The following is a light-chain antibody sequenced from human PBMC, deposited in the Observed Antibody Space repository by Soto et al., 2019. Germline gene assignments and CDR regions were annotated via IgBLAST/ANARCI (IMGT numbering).Light chain of an antibody. CDR1: QSLSSSV. Sequence: EVVLTQSPGTLSLSPGERATLSCRASQSLSSSVLAWYQKKPGQAPRLLIYGASNRATGIPDRFSGSGSGTDFTLTISRLGPDDFGGYFCLQDGSPLYTFGQGTKLEIK. CDR3: LQDGSPLYT. V-gene: IGKV3-20*01. J-gene: IGKJ2*01. CDR2: GAS.